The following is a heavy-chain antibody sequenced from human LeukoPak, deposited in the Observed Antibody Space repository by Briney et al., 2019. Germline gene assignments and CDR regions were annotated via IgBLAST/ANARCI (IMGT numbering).Heavy chain of an antibody. V-gene: IGHV4-59*08. J-gene: IGHJ5*02. CDR2: VYYRGNT. CDR1: ADSISSYY. CDR3: ARHVRGPVASPWFDP. D-gene: IGHD6-19*01. Sequence: SETLSLTCPVSADSISSYYWSWIRRPPGKGLEWIGYVYYRGNTKYNPSLKSRVTIEVDTSKNQFSLNLTSVTAADTAVYYCARHVRGPVASPWFDPWGQGALVTVSS.